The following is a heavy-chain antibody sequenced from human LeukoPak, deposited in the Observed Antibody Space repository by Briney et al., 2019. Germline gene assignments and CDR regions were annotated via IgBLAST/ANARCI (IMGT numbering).Heavy chain of an antibody. Sequence: ASVKVSCKASGGTLSSYAISWVRQAPGQGLEWMGRIIPILGIANYAQKFQGRVTITADKSTSTAYMELSSLRSEDTAVYYCARVQGYDAGYYYYYGMDVWGQGTTVTVSS. V-gene: IGHV1-69*04. J-gene: IGHJ6*02. CDR2: IIPILGIA. D-gene: IGHD5-12*01. CDR1: GGTLSSYA. CDR3: ARVQGYDAGYYYYYGMDV.